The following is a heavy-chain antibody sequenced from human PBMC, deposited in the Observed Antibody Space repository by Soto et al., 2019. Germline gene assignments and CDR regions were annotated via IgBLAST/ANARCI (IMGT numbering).Heavy chain of an antibody. CDR1: GGAFSSYT. CDR2: IIPILGIA. J-gene: IGHJ4*02. Sequence: SVKVSCKASGGAFSSYTISWVRQAPGQGLEWMGRIIPILGIANYAQKFQGRVTITADKSTSTAYMELSSLRSEDTAVYYCARQSEYCSSTSCYDTSEYYFDYWGQATLVTVSS. CDR3: ARQSEYCSSTSCYDTSEYYFDY. V-gene: IGHV1-69*02. D-gene: IGHD2-2*01.